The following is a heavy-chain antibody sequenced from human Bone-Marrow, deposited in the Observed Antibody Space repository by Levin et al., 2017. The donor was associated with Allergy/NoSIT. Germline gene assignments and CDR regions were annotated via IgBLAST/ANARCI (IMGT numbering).Heavy chain of an antibody. D-gene: IGHD6-19*01. CDR3: ARPLLSSAWHTFDL. J-gene: IGHJ3*01. CDR2: TRNKANSYTT. V-gene: IGHV3-72*01. CDR1: GFTLSDYY. Sequence: HPGGSLRLSCAASGFTLSDYYMDWVRQAPGKGLEWVGRTRNKANSYTTEYAASVKGRFIISRDDSKNSLSLQMNSLKTEDTAVYYCARPLLSSAWHTFDLWGQGTLVIVS.